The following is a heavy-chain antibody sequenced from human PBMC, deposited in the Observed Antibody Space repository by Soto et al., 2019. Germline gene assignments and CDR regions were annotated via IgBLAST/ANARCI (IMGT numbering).Heavy chain of an antibody. CDR2: IYQSGAT. CDR1: GDSISSENG. Sequence: QVQLHESGPALVKPSGTLSLTCTVSGDSISSENGWSWVRHAPGKGLEWIGEIYQSGATHYTPSLKSRVTISLDKSKNQFSLKLHSVTAADTAVYYCARDGGASRYYGMDVWGQGTTVTVSS. V-gene: IGHV4-4*02. CDR3: ARDGGASRYYGMDV. D-gene: IGHD2-21*01. J-gene: IGHJ6*02.